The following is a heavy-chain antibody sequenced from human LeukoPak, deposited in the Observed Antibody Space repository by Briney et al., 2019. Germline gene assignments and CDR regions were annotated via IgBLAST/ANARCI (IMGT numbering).Heavy chain of an antibody. V-gene: IGHV4-59*01. CDR1: GGSISSYY. CDR3: AGGRWSGWYFNY. Sequence: KPSETLSLTCTVSGGSISSYYWSWIRQPPGKGLEWIGYIYYSGSTNYNPSLKSRVTISVDTSKNQFSLKLSSVTAAHTAIYYCAGGRWSGWYFNYWGQGTLVTVSS. D-gene: IGHD6-19*01. CDR2: IYYSGST. J-gene: IGHJ4*02.